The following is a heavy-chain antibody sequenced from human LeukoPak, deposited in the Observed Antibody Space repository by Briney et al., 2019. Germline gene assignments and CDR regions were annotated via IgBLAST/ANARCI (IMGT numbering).Heavy chain of an antibody. Sequence: GGSLGLSCAASGFTFSSYAMHWVRQAPGKGLEWVAVISYDGSNKYYADSVKGRFTISRDNSKNTLYLQMNSLRAEDTAVYYCAKLEVTTVTIWGQGTLVTVSS. V-gene: IGHV3-30*04. D-gene: IGHD4-17*01. CDR1: GFTFSSYA. CDR2: ISYDGSNK. CDR3: AKLEVTTVTI. J-gene: IGHJ4*02.